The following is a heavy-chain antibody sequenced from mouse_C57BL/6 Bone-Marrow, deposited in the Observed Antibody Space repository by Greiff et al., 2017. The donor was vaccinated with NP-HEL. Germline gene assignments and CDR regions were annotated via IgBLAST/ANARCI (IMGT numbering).Heavy chain of an antibody. Sequence: ESGPGLVKPSQSLSLTCSVTGYSITSGYYWNWIRQFPGNKLEWMGYISYDGSNNYNPSLKNRISITRDTSKNQFFLKLNSVTTEDTATYYCARDRGSSHYYFDYWGQGTTLTVSS. CDR2: ISYDGSN. D-gene: IGHD1-1*01. CDR3: ARDRGSSHYYFDY. CDR1: GYSITSGYY. V-gene: IGHV3-6*01. J-gene: IGHJ2*01.